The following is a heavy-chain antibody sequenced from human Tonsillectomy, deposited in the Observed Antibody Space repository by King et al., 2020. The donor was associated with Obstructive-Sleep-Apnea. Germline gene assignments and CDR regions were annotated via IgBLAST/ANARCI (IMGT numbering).Heavy chain of an antibody. CDR1: GGSISSGGYS. V-gene: IGHV4-30-4*07. CDR3: ARGSAGVGELIYY. J-gene: IGHJ4*02. Sequence: VQLQESGPGLVKPSQTLSLTCAVSGGSISSGGYSWSWIRQPPGKGLEWIGYIYYSGSTYYNPSLKSRVTISVDTSKNQFSLKLSSVTAADTAVYYCARGSAGVGELIYYWGQGTLVPVSS. D-gene: IGHD3-10*01. CDR2: IYYSGST.